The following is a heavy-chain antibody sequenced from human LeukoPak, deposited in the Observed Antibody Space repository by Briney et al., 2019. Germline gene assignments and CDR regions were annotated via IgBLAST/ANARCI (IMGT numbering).Heavy chain of an antibody. CDR2: INPNTGRT. V-gene: IGHV1-2*02. J-gene: IGHJ2*01. D-gene: IGHD4-17*01. CDR1: GYTFSGYY. Sequence: ASVKVSCKASGYTFSGYYMHWIRQAPGQGLEWMGWINPNTGRTSNAQKFQGRVTMTRDTSISTAYMELSRLRFEDTAVYYCAIPRDGTTSYYWYFDLWGRGTLVTVSS. CDR3: AIPRDGTTSYYWYFDL.